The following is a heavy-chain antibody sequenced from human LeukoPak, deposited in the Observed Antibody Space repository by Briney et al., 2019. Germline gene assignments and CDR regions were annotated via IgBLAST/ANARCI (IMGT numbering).Heavy chain of an antibody. CDR2: IYTSGST. D-gene: IGHD6-19*01. J-gene: IGHJ5*02. Sequence: SETLSLTCTVSGGSISSGSYYWSWIRQPAGKGLEWIGRIYTSGSTNYNPSLKSRVTISVDTSKNQFSLKLSSVTAADTAVYYCAREFRYSSGWPTIKPNWFDPWGQGTLVTVSS. CDR1: GGSISSGSYY. CDR3: AREFRYSSGWPTIKPNWFDP. V-gene: IGHV4-61*02.